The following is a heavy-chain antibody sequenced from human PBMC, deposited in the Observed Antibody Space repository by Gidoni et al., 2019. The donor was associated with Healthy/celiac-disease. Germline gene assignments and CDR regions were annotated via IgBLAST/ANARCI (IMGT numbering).Heavy chain of an antibody. CDR1: GFTFSSYA. CDR3: AKASYGDYVTDAFDI. D-gene: IGHD4-17*01. CDR2: IRGSGGST. V-gene: IGHV3-23*01. Sequence: EVQLLESGGGLVQPGGSLRLSCAASGFTFSSYAMSWVRQAPGKGLEWGSAIRGSGGSTYYADSVKGRFTISRDNSKNTLYLQMNSLRAEDTAVYYCAKASYGDYVTDAFDIWGQGTMVTVSS. J-gene: IGHJ3*02.